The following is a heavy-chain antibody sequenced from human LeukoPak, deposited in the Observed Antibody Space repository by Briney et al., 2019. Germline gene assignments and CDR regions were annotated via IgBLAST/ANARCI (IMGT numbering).Heavy chain of an antibody. V-gene: IGHV3-21*01. CDR1: GFTFSSYC. CDR3: ARGITGTTGIDY. J-gene: IGHJ4*02. D-gene: IGHD1-7*01. Sequence: GGSLRLSCAASGFTFSSYCMNWVRQAPGKGLEWVSSISSSSSYIYYADSVKGRFTISRDNAKNSLYLQMNSLRAEDTAVYYCARGITGTTGIDYWGQGTLVTVSS. CDR2: ISSSSSYI.